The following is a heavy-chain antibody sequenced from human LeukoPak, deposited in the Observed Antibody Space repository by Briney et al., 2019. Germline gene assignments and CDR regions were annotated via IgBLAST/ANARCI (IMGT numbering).Heavy chain of an antibody. D-gene: IGHD4-11*01. CDR3: VILRGTVTASDY. J-gene: IGHJ4*02. CDR2: INNDGSST. Sequence: PGGSLRLSCAASGFTFSSYWMHWVRQAPGKGLVWVSHINNDGSSTTYADSVEGRFATSRDNAKNTLYLQMNSLRVEDTAVYYCVILRGTVTASDYWGQGTLVTVSS. CDR1: GFTFSSYW. V-gene: IGHV3-74*01.